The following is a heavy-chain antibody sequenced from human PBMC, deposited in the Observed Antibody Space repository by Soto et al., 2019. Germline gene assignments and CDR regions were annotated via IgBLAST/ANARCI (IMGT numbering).Heavy chain of an antibody. CDR3: GRGCIVTRRTNNYYYMDV. D-gene: IGHD1-26*01. J-gene: IGHJ6*03. V-gene: IGHV4-59*12. CDR2: IYYRGSA. Sequence: PSEALSLTCTVSGGSTICYYWRWVRQPPGKGLEWIGDIYYRGSANYDPSVKSRVTISVDASKNQFSLKLSSVTAADTAVCYCGRGCIVTRRTNNYYYMDVWGKGTTVTVSS. CDR1: GGSTICYY.